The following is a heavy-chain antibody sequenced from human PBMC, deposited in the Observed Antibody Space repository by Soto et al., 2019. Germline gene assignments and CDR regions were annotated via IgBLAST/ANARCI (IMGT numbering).Heavy chain of an antibody. J-gene: IGHJ4*02. CDR2: IMPIIGTA. V-gene: IGHV1-69*01. Sequence: QVQLVQSGAEVKKPGSSVKVSCKASGGTFSSHVFNWVRQAPGQGLERMGGIMPIIGTANYAQKFQGRVTITADESTSTAYMELSSLRSEDTAVYYCARDLEFRDGNISPLDYWGQGTLVTVSS. CDR3: ARDLEFRDGNISPLDY. D-gene: IGHD3-10*01. CDR1: GGTFSSHV.